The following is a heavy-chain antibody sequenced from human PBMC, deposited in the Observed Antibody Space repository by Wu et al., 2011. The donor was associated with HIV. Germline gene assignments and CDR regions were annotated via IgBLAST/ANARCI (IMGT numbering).Heavy chain of an antibody. CDR1: GGTFNSYG. V-gene: IGHV1-69*14. CDR3: ARGSTSRTYGTTPDYYYYYMDV. CDR2: IIPMFGTA. Sequence: QVQLVQSGAEVKKPGSSVKVSCKASGGTFNSYGISWVRQAPGQGLEWMGGIIPMFGTAKYAQKFQGRVTITADKSTSTAYMELSSLRSEDTAVYYCARGSTSRTYGTTPDYYYYYMDVWGKGTTVTVSS. D-gene: IGHD4-11*01. J-gene: IGHJ6*03.